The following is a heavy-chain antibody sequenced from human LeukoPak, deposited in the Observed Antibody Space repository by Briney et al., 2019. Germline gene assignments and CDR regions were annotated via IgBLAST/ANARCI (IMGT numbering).Heavy chain of an antibody. CDR3: AKDPSGKWYFDP. Sequence: GWSLALSCAASGCTFSSYGVHWVRQPPGKGMEWVAVISYDGSNKYYADSVKGRFTISRDNSKNTLYLQMNSLRAEDTAVYYCAKDPSGKWYFDPWGQGTLVTVSS. D-gene: IGHD2-8*01. CDR1: GCTFSSYG. V-gene: IGHV3-30*18. J-gene: IGHJ5*02. CDR2: ISYDGSNK.